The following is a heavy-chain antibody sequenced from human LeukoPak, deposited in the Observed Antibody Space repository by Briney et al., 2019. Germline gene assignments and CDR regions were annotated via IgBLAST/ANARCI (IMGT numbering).Heavy chain of an antibody. CDR2: IYYSGST. J-gene: IGHJ4*02. CDR3: ASQGPDDGGSI. CDR1: GGSISSGDYY. D-gene: IGHD2-15*01. V-gene: IGHV4-30-4*01. Sequence: ASQTLSLTCTVSGGSISSGDYYWSWLRQPPGKGLEWIGYIYYSGSTYYNPSLKSRVTISVDTSKNQFSLKLSSVTAADTAVYYCASQGPDDGGSIWGQGTLVTVSS.